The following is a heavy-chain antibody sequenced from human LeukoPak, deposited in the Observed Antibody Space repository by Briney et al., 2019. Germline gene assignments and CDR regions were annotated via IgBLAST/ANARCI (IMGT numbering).Heavy chain of an antibody. CDR2: INHSGST. CDR1: GGSFSGYY. V-gene: IGHV4-34*01. Sequence: SETLSLTCAVYGGSFSGYYWSWIRQPPGKGLEWIGEINHSGSTNYNPSLKSRVTISVDRSKNQFSLKLSSVTAADTAVYYCARPAYDFWNFFDYWGQGTLVTVSS. D-gene: IGHD3-3*01. CDR3: ARPAYDFWNFFDY. J-gene: IGHJ4*02.